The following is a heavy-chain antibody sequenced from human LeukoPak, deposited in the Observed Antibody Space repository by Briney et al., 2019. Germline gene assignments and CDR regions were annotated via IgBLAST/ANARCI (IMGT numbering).Heavy chain of an antibody. V-gene: IGHV1-2*02. CDR1: RYTFTGYY. CDR3: TRSERVKGIFDF. D-gene: IGHD1-1*01. CDR2: MNPNTGGT. Sequence: ASVKVSCKASRYTFTGYYMHWVRQAPGHGLEWMGWMNPNTGGTDFAQRFQGRVTLTRDTALTTAYMDLTSLGPDDTAIYFCTRSERVKGIFDFWGQGSLVVVSS. J-gene: IGHJ4*02.